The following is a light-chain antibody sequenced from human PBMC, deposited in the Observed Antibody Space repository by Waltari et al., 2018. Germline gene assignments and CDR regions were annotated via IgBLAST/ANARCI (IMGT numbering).Light chain of an antibody. J-gene: IGKJ1*01. CDR3: QKYGSLPAT. CDR2: DAS. V-gene: IGKV3-20*01. CDR1: QGISKY. Sequence: EIMLTQSPGTLSLSPGERATLSCRASQGISKYLAWYQQKPGQAPRLLIYDASIRATGIPDRFSGSGYGTDFSLTISRLEPEDYAVYYCQKYGSLPATFGRGTKVEIK.